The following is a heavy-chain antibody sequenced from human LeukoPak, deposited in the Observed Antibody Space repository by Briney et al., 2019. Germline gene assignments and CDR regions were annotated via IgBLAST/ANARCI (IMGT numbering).Heavy chain of an antibody. Sequence: PGGSLRLSCAASGFTFSSYSMNWVRQAPGKGLEWVSYISSSSSTIYYADSVKGRFTISRDNAKNTLSLQMNSLRAEDTAVYYCAGRRVGNGMDVWGQGTTVTVSS. CDR3: AGRRVGNGMDV. J-gene: IGHJ6*02. CDR2: ISSSSSTI. CDR1: GFTFSSYS. V-gene: IGHV3-48*01.